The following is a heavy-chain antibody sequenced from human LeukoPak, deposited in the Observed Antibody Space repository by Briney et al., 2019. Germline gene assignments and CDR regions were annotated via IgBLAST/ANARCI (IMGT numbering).Heavy chain of an antibody. CDR2: IRGTGGGT. J-gene: IGHJ4*02. V-gene: IGHV3-23*01. CDR1: GFTFSTYA. D-gene: IGHD6-19*01. CDR3: AKDPRDGYSSGWYFDY. Sequence: PGGSLRLSCAASGFTFSTYAMSWVRQAPGKGLEWVSTIRGTGGGTSYADSVRGRFTISRDNSKNTLYLQMSSLRAEDTAVYYCAKDPRDGYSSGWYFDYWGQGTLVTVSS.